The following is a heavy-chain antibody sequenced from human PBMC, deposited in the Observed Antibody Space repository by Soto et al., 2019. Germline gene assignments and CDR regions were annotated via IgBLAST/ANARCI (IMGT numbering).Heavy chain of an antibody. V-gene: IGHV3-30*04. CDR2: ISFNGRKK. Sequence: QEQLVESGGGVVRPGKSLRLSCEASGFNFTYNAMHWVRQAPGKGLEWVAVISFNGRKKFYARSVKGRFTISRDNSKNTLYLQINNLRPGDTAVYYCARDWLRRDDNLTPSWNFNLWGQGTLVTAS. J-gene: IGHJ2*01. D-gene: IGHD3-9*01. CDR3: ARDWLRRDDNLTPSWNFNL. CDR1: GFNFTYNA.